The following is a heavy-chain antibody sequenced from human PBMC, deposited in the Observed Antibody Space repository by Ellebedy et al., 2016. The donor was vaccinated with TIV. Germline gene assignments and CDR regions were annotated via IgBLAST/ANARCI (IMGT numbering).Heavy chain of an antibody. V-gene: IGHV4-59*13. CDR1: GGSISSYY. J-gene: IGHJ3*02. Sequence: SETLSLTXTVSGGSISSYYWSWIRQPPGKGLEWIGYIYYSGSTNYNPSLKSRVTISVDTSKNQFSLKLSSVTAADTAVYYCARSPYYYDSSGYYRTHAFDIWGQGTMVTVSS. CDR3: ARSPYYYDSSGYYRTHAFDI. CDR2: IYYSGST. D-gene: IGHD3-22*01.